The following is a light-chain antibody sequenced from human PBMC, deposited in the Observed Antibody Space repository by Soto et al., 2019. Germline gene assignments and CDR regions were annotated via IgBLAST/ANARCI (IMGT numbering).Light chain of an antibody. Sequence: AIRMTQSPSSLSASAGDRVTITCRASQAISSYLPWYQQKPGKAPKLLIYAASSLQSGVPSRFSGNGSGTDFTLTISSLQPEDFATYYCLQDYNYPRTFGQGTKVDI. CDR2: AAS. V-gene: IGKV1-6*01. J-gene: IGKJ1*01. CDR1: QAISSY. CDR3: LQDYNYPRT.